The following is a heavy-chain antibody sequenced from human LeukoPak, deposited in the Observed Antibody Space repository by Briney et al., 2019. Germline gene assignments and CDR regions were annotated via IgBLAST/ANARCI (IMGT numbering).Heavy chain of an antibody. D-gene: IGHD3/OR15-3a*01. Sequence: PGGSLRLSCAASGFTFNFNAMNWVRQAPGKGLEWVSTISGSGGSADYADSAKGRFTISRDNSKNMLYLQMTRLRADDTAVYYCARHLDWGWDFWGQGTLVSVSS. CDR1: GFTFNFNA. CDR2: ISGSGGSA. J-gene: IGHJ4*02. V-gene: IGHV3-23*01. CDR3: ARHLDWGWDF.